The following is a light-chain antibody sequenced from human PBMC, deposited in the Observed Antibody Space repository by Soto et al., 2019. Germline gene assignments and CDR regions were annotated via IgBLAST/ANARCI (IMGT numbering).Light chain of an antibody. CDR1: QSVNSN. CDR2: DAS. V-gene: IGKV3-15*01. CDR3: QSAGT. Sequence: ELLMTQSPATLSVSPGERATLSCRASQSVNSNLAWYQQRPGQAPRLLIFDASTRDTGIPARFSGSGSGTEFTLSIRSLESEDVAVYYCQSAGTFGPGTKVDIK. J-gene: IGKJ3*01.